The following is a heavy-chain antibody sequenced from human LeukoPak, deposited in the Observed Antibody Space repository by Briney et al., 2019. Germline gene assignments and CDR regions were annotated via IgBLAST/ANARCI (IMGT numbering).Heavy chain of an antibody. D-gene: IGHD4-11*01. CDR3: ARGSVGARSNYVGARHYYFDY. Sequence: ASVKVSCKASGYTFTGYYMHWVRLAPGQGLEWMGWISPNSGGTNYAQKFQGWVTMTRDTSISTAYMELSRLRSDDTAVYYCARGSVGARSNYVGARHYYFDYWGQGTLVTVSS. V-gene: IGHV1-2*04. CDR1: GYTFTGYY. CDR2: ISPNSGGT. J-gene: IGHJ4*02.